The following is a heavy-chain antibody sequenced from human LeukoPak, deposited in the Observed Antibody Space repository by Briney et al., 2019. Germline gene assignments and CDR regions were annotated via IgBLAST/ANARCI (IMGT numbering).Heavy chain of an antibody. CDR1: GYTFTGYF. CDR3: ARVDYCSSTSCYEFRTAGAFDY. V-gene: IGHV1-18*04. CDR2: ISAYNGNT. Sequence: GASVTVSFKASGYTFTGYFMHWVRQAPGQGLEWMGWISAYNGNTNYAQKLQGRVTMTTDTSTSTAYMELRSLRSDDTAVYYCARVDYCSSTSCYEFRTAGAFDYWGQGTLVTVSS. J-gene: IGHJ4*02. D-gene: IGHD2-2*01.